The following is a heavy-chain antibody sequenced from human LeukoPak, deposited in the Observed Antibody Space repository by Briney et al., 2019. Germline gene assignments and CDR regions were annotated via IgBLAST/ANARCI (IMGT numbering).Heavy chain of an antibody. D-gene: IGHD2-2*01. CDR3: ARMPRRHGWFDP. Sequence: PSETLSLTCAVYGGSFSGYYWSWIRQPPGKGLEWIGEINHSGSTNYNPSLKSRVTISVDTSKNQFSLKLSSVTAADTAVYYCARMPRRHGWFDPWGQGTLVTVSS. J-gene: IGHJ5*02. CDR1: GGSFSGYY. V-gene: IGHV4-34*01. CDR2: INHSGST.